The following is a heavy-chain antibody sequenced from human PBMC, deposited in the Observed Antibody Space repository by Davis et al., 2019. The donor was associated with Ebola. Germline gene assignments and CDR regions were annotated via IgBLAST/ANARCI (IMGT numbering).Heavy chain of an antibody. CDR1: GYTFTGYY. Sequence: ASVKVSCKASGYTFTGYYMHWVRQAPGQGLEWMGWINPNSGGTNYAQKFQGRVTMTRDTSISTAYMELSRLRSDDTAVYYCARVDSSSFYPYYFDYWGQGTLVTVSS. CDR3: ARVDSSSFYPYYFDY. D-gene: IGHD6-6*01. V-gene: IGHV1-2*02. J-gene: IGHJ4*02. CDR2: INPNSGGT.